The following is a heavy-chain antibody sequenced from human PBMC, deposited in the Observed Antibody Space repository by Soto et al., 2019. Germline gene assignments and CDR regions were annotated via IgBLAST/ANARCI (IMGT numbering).Heavy chain of an antibody. Sequence: ASVKVSCKASGGTFSSYAISWVRQAPGQGLEWMGGIIPIYGTANYAQKFQGRVTITADESTSTAYMELRALRSDDTAVYYCARSDYYEDTGTFEIWGQGTPVTVSS. V-gene: IGHV1-69*13. J-gene: IGHJ4*02. D-gene: IGHD4-17*01. CDR2: IIPIYGTA. CDR3: ARSDYYEDTGTFEI. CDR1: GGTFSSYA.